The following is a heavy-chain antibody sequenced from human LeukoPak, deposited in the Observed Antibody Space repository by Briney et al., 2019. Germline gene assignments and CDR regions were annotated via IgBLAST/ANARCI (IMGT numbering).Heavy chain of an antibody. V-gene: IGHV3-21*04. CDR2: INNVGSHI. CDR3: AKDKGMTNDAFDI. D-gene: IGHD4-11*01. CDR1: GFTFSNSA. Sequence: PGGSLRLSCAASGFTFSNSAMNWVRQAPGKGLEWVSSINNVGSHIYYADSVKGRFTISRDNAKNSLYLQMNSPRAEDTALYYCAKDKGMTNDAFDIWGQGTMVTVSS. J-gene: IGHJ3*02.